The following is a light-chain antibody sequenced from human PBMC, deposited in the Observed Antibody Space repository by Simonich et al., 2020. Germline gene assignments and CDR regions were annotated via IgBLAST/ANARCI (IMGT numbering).Light chain of an antibody. CDR1: QSLLHSNGYNY. CDR3: QQYYSTPYT. J-gene: IGKJ2*01. Sequence: DIVITQTPLSLSVTPGQPASISCKSSQSLLHSNGYNYLDWYLQKPGQSPQLLIYLGSNRASGVPDRFSGSGSGTDFTLKISSLQAEDVAVYYCQQYYSTPYTFGQGTKLEIK. V-gene: IGKV2-28*01. CDR2: LGS.